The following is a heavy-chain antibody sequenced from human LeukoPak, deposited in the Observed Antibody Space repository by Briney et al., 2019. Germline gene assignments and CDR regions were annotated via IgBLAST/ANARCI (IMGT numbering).Heavy chain of an antibody. CDR3: ARVGRPVGYYYGSGSYYTWFDP. V-gene: IGHV1-69*13. D-gene: IGHD3-10*01. Sequence: SVKVSCKASGGTFSSYAISWVRQAPGQGLEWVGGIIPIFGTANYAQKFQGRVTITADESTSTAYMELSSLRSEDTAVYYCARVGRPVGYYYGSGSYYTWFDPWGQGTLVTVSS. CDR2: IIPIFGTA. CDR1: GGTFSSYA. J-gene: IGHJ5*02.